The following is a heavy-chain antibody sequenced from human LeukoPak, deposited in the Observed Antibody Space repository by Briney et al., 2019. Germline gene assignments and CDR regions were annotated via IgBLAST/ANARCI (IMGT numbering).Heavy chain of an antibody. CDR3: ARASYYGSGSYYGVDY. CDR1: GFTVSSNY. D-gene: IGHD3-10*01. J-gene: IGHJ4*02. Sequence: PGGSLRLSCAASGFTVSSNYMSWVRQAPGKGLEWVSVIYSGGSTYYADSVKGRFTISRDNSKNTLYLQMNSLRAEDTAAYYCARASYYGSGSYYGVDYWGQGTLVTVSS. V-gene: IGHV3-66*01. CDR2: IYSGGST.